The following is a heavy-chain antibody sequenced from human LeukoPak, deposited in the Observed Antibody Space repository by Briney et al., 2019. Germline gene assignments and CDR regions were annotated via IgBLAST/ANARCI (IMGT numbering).Heavy chain of an antibody. CDR1: GFTFSSYE. Sequence: GGSLRLSCAASGFTFSSYEMNWVRQAPGKGLEWVSYISSSGSTIYYADSVKGRFTISRDNAKNSLYLQMNSLRAEDTAVYYCAKPSYPYYYYYMDVWGKGTTVTISS. J-gene: IGHJ6*03. CDR3: AKPSYPYYYYYMDV. CDR2: ISSSGSTI. V-gene: IGHV3-48*03.